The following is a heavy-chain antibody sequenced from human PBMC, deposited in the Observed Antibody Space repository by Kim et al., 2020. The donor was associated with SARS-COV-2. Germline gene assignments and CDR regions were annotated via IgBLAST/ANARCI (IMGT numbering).Heavy chain of an antibody. CDR2: ISYDGSNK. CDR1: GFTFSSYA. CDR3: ARDGTYYYDSSALPDDY. D-gene: IGHD3-22*01. V-gene: IGHV3-30*04. Sequence: GGSLRLSCAASGFTFSSYAMHWVHQAPGKGLEWVAVISYDGSNKYYADSVKGRFTISRDKSKNTLYLQMNSLRTEDTAMYYCARDGTYYYDSSALPDDYWGQGTLVTVSS. J-gene: IGHJ4*02.